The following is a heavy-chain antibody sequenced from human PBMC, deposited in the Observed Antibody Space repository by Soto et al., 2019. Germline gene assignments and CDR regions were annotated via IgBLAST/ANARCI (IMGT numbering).Heavy chain of an antibody. D-gene: IGHD1-1*01. CDR1: GFTFGDYA. J-gene: IGHJ6*02. V-gene: IGHV3-49*04. CDR3: TRIEWNGNYYYYGMDV. Sequence: SLRLSCTASGFTFGDYAMSWVRQAPGKGLEWVGFIRSKAYGGTTEYAASVKGRFTISRDDSKSIAYLQMNSLKTEDTAVYYCTRIEWNGNYYYYGMDVWGQGTTVTVS. CDR2: IRSKAYGGTT.